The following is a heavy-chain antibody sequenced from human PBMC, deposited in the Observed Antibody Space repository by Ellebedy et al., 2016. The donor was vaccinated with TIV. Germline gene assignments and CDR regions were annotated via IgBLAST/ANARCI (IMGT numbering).Heavy chain of an antibody. V-gene: IGHV4-34*01. Sequence: SETLSLXXAVYGGSFSGYYLCWIRQSTGKAPEWIGEINHSGSTNYNPSLERRATISVDTSKNQFSLKLSSVTAADTAVYYCARGQGRRKATDFWGQGTLVTVSS. CDR3: ARGQGRRKATDF. D-gene: IGHD5-12*01. CDR2: INHSGST. J-gene: IGHJ4*02. CDR1: GGSFSGYY.